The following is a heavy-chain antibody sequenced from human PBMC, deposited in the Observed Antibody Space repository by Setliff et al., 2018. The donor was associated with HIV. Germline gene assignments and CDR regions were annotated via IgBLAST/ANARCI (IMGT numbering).Heavy chain of an antibody. CDR1: GGSFSGYH. CDR2: INHTGNT. V-gene: IGHV4-34*01. CDR3: ARGGGPDTNFDL. J-gene: IGHJ4*02. Sequence: SETLSLTCAVYGGSFSGYHWNWIRQFPGKGLEWIGEINHTGNTQYNPALKSRVTMSEETSKNQFSLKLKSVTAADTAVYYCARGGGPDTNFDLWGQGTLVTVSS. D-gene: IGHD5-18*01.